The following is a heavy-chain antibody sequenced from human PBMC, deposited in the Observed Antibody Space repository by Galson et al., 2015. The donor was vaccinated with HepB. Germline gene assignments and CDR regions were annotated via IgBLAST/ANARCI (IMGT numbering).Heavy chain of an antibody. CDR1: GFSLSTSGVG. J-gene: IGHJ3*02. CDR3: AHIAIFGVVIRSAVDI. V-gene: IGHV2-5*02. D-gene: IGHD3-3*01. Sequence: PALVKPTQTLTLTCTFSGFSLSTSGVGVAWIRQPPGKALEWLALIFWDDDKCYSPSLKTRLTITKDTSKDQVVLTMTNLDPVDTATYFCAHIAIFGVVIRSAVDIWGQGTMVTVSS. CDR2: IFWDDDK.